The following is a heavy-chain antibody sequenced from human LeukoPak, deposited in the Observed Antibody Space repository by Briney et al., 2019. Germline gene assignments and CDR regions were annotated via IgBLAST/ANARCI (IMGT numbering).Heavy chain of an antibody. V-gene: IGHV4-59*12. J-gene: IGHJ4*02. Sequence: SETLSLTCTVSGGSISSYYWSWIRQPPGKGLEWIGYIYYSGSTNYNPSLKSRVTISVDTSKNQFSLKLSSVTAADTAVYYCAREKAGYSYGLLDYWGQGTLVTVSS. CDR2: IYYSGST. CDR1: GGSISSYY. D-gene: IGHD5-18*01. CDR3: AREKAGYSYGLLDY.